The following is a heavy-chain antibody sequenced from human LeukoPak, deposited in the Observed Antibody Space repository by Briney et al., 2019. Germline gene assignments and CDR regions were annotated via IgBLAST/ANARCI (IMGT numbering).Heavy chain of an antibody. CDR3: ARDGGGSARYYYYYYGMDV. CDR1: GYSISSGYY. Sequence: PSETLSLTCTVSGYSISSGYYWSWIRQPPGKGLEWIGSIYHSGSTYYNPSLKSRVTISVDTSKNQFSLKLSSVTAADTAVYYCARDGGGSARYYYYYYGMDVWGQGTTVTVSS. V-gene: IGHV4-38-2*02. D-gene: IGHD3-10*01. CDR2: IYHSGST. J-gene: IGHJ6*02.